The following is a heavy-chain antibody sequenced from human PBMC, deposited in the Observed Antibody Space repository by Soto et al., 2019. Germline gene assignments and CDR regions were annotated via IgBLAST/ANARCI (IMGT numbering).Heavy chain of an antibody. J-gene: IGHJ6*02. V-gene: IGHV5-51*01. Sequence: GESLKISCKGSGYSFTSYWIGWVRQMPGKGLEWMGIIYPGDSDTRYSPSFQGQVTISADKSISTAYLQWSSLKASDTAMYYCARHFSVSGSPPNHYYYYGMDVWGQGTTVTVSS. CDR1: GYSFTSYW. CDR3: ARHFSVSGSPPNHYYYYGMDV. CDR2: IYPGDSDT. D-gene: IGHD6-19*01.